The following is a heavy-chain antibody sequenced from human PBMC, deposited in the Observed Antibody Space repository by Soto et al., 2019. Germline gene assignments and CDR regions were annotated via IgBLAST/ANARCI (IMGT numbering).Heavy chain of an antibody. J-gene: IGHJ6*02. V-gene: IGHV1-18*01. CDR1: GYTFTSYG. CDR2: ISAYNGKT. CDR3: XXGXXXXXXHGMDV. Sequence: QVQLVQSGGEVKKPGASVKLSCTASGYTFTSYGISWVRQAPGQGLEWMGWISAYNGKTNYAQNVQGRVTMTTDTSTRTAYMDLRSLRSDDTAVYXXXXGXXXXXXHGMDVWGQGTTVTVSS.